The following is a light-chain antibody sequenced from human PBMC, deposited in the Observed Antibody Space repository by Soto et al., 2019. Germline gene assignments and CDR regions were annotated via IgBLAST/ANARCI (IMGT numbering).Light chain of an antibody. CDR2: KVS. CDR3: MQATQFPLT. CDR1: QSLVHSDGHTY. V-gene: IGKV2-24*01. Sequence: DIELIRTALSSPVTFGQPASISCRSSQSLVHSDGHTYLSWLQQRPGQPPRLLIYKVSNRFSAVPDRFSGSGTGTDFTLKSARVEAEDVGVYYCMQATQFPLTFGQGTRLEIK. J-gene: IGKJ5*01.